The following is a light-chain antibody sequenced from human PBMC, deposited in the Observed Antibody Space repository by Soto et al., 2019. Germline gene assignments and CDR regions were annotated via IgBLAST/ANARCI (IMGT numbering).Light chain of an antibody. CDR2: EDN. V-gene: IGLV6-57*02. J-gene: IGLJ2*01. Sequence: NFMLTQPHSVAEATGTTVIISSTGSSGSIASNYVQWYQQRPGSAPTTVIYEDNQRPSGVPDRFSGSIDSSSNSASLTISGLKNEDEADYYCQSFDGSTVVFGGGTKLTVL. CDR1: SGSIASNY. CDR3: QSFDGSTVV.